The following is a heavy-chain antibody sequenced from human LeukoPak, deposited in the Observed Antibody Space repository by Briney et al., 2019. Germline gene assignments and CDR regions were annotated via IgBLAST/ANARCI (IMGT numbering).Heavy chain of an antibody. CDR2: IYYSGST. J-gene: IGHJ6*04. Sequence: PSQTLSLTCTVSGGSISSGGYYWSWIRQHPGKGLEWIGYIYYSGSTYYNPSLKSRVTISVDTSKNQFSLKLSSVIAADTAVYYCAWTGRSGLYYYYGMDVWGKGTTVTVSS. CDR3: AWTGRSGLYYYYGMDV. V-gene: IGHV4-31*03. CDR1: GGSISSGGYY. D-gene: IGHD3-10*01.